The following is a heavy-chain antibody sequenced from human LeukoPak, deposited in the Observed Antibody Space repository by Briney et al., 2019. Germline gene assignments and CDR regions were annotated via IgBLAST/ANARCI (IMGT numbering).Heavy chain of an antibody. CDR3: AKDAATVVSNRRDYFDY. D-gene: IGHD4-23*01. CDR2: INSDGINT. Sequence: GGSLRLSCAASGFTFSNYWMHWVRQAPGKGLVWVSRINSDGINTSYADSVKGRFTTSRDNSKNTLYLQMNSLRAEDTAVYYCAKDAATVVSNRRDYFDYWGQGTLVTVSS. J-gene: IGHJ4*02. CDR1: GFTFSNYW. V-gene: IGHV3-74*01.